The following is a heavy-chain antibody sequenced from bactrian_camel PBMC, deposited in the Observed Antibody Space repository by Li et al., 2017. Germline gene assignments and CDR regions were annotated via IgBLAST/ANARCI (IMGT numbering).Heavy chain of an antibody. Sequence: VQLVESGGGSVQAGGSLRLSCGYSSNVGDMAWVRQAPGKGLEWVSSIYSDGSNTYYADSVKGRWTISRDNAKNTMYLQMNSLNAKDTALYYCTTGSSSSGYNYWSQGT. CDR3: TTGSSSSGYNY. CDR1: SNVGD. J-gene: IGHJ4*01. CDR2: IYSDGSNT. D-gene: IGHD6*01. V-gene: IGHV3-2*01.